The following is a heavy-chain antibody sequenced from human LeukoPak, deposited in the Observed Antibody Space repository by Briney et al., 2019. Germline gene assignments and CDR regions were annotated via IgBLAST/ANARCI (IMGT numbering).Heavy chain of an antibody. CDR3: ARDPSEYCSSTSCGY. J-gene: IGHJ4*02. Sequence: ASVKVSCKVSGYTLTELSMHWVRQAPGKGLEWMGGFDPEDGETIYAQKFQGRVTMTEDTSTDTAYMELSSLRSDDTAVYYCARDPSEYCSSTSCGYWGQGTLVTVSS. CDR1: GYTLTELS. V-gene: IGHV1-24*01. D-gene: IGHD2-2*01. CDR2: FDPEDGET.